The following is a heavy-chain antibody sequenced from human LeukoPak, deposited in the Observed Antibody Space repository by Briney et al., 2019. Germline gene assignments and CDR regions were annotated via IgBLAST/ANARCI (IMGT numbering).Heavy chain of an antibody. V-gene: IGHV1-2*02. CDR2: INANSGDT. Sequence: RASVKVSYKASGYTFTGYYMHWVRQAPGQGLEWMGWINANSGDTNYAQKFQGRVTMTRDTSISAAYMDLSRLRSDDTAVYYCAKGLSTGWFDPWGQGTLVTVSS. CDR3: AKGLSTGWFDP. D-gene: IGHD2-2*01. J-gene: IGHJ5*02. CDR1: GYTFTGYY.